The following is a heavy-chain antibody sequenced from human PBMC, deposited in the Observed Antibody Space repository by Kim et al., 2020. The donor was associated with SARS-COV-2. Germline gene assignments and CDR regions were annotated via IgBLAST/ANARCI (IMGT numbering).Heavy chain of an antibody. CDR1: GGTFSNSA. J-gene: IGHJ4*02. CDR3: ARGPHYYDTTDDSGSDY. CDR2: IIPIFGTS. Sequence: SVKVSCKASGGTFSNSAISWVRQAPGQGLEWMGGIIPIFGTSNYAQKFQGRVTITADESTSTAYLELSSLRSEDTAVYYCARGPHYYDTTDDSGSDYWGQGTLVTVSS. D-gene: IGHD3-22*01. V-gene: IGHV1-69*13.